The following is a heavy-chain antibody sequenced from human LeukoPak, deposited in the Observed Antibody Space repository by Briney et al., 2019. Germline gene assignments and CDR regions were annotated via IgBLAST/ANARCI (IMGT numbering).Heavy chain of an antibody. V-gene: IGHV4-59*01. D-gene: IGHD6-6*01. Sequence: SETLSLTCTVSGGSFSTSYWSWIRQPPGKGLEWIGCIYYSGSTEYNPSLKSRVTISVDTSKNQFSLKLRSVTAADTAVYYCARDSRFSSIAARYLDVFDIWGQGTMVTVSS. CDR1: GGSFSTSY. J-gene: IGHJ3*02. CDR2: IYYSGST. CDR3: ARDSRFSSIAARYLDVFDI.